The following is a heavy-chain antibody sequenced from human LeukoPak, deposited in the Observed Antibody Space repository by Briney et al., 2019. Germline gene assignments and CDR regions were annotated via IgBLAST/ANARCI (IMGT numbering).Heavy chain of an antibody. Sequence: GGSLRLSCAASGFTVSSNYMSWVRQAPGKGLEWVSVIYSGGSTYYADSVKGRFTISRDNSKNTLYLQMNSLRAEDTAVYYCARVYTAMVGYYYYYMDVWGKGITVTISS. CDR1: GFTVSSNY. CDR2: IYSGGST. D-gene: IGHD5-18*01. CDR3: ARVYTAMVGYYYYYMDV. V-gene: IGHV3-53*01. J-gene: IGHJ6*03.